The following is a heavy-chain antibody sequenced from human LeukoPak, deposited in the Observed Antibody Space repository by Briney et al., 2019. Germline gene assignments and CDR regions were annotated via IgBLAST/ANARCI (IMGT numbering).Heavy chain of an antibody. CDR1: GFNFGIYG. CDR3: AKAGGRAQTPFDP. CDR2: ISDDGSDK. V-gene: IGHV3-30*18. J-gene: IGHJ5*02. D-gene: IGHD2-15*01. Sequence: GGSLRLSCTASGFNFGIYGMHWVRQAPGKGLEWVTVISDDGSDKYYADSVKGRFTISRDNSKNTLYLQMNSLRAEDTAVYYCAKAGGRAQTPFDPWGQGTLVTVSS.